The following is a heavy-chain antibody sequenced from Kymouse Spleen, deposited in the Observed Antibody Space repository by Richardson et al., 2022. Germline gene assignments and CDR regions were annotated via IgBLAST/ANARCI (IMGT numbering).Heavy chain of an antibody. D-gene: IGHD6-13*01. CDR2: IYYSGST. V-gene: IGHV4-59*01. Sequence: QVQLQESGPGLVKPSETLSLTCTVSGGSISSYYWSWIRQPPGKGLEWIGYIYYSGSTNYNPSLKSRVTISVDTSKNQFSLKLSSVTAADTAVYYCAREAAAGTVFDYWGQGTLVTVSS. J-gene: IGHJ4*02. CDR3: AREAAAGTVFDY. CDR1: GGSISSYY.